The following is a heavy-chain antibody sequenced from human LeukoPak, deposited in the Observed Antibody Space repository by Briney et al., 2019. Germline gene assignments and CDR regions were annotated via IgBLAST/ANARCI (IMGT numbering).Heavy chain of an antibody. CDR2: ISSSGSTI. CDR1: GFTFSSYE. Sequence: GGSLRLSCAASGFTFSSYEMNWVRQAPGKGLEWVSYISSSGSTIYYADSVKGRFTISRDNSKNTLYLQMNSLRAEDTAVYYCAKDRWLRSAPDSWGQGTLVTVSS. V-gene: IGHV3-48*03. D-gene: IGHD4-23*01. J-gene: IGHJ4*02. CDR3: AKDRWLRSAPDS.